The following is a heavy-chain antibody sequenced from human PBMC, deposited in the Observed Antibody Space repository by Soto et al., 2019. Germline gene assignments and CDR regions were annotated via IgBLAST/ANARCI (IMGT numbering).Heavy chain of an antibody. D-gene: IGHD3-10*01. CDR1: GFTFSSYG. CDR3: ARDVVLSDYYGSGSIDYYYYGMDV. J-gene: IGHJ6*02. V-gene: IGHV3-33*01. Sequence: QVQLVESGGGVVQPGRSLRLSCAASGFTFSSYGMHWVRQAPGKGLEWVAVIWYDGSNKYYADSVKGRFTISRDNSKNTLYLQMNSLRAEDTAVYYCARDVVLSDYYGSGSIDYYYYGMDVWGQGTTVTVSS. CDR2: IWYDGSNK.